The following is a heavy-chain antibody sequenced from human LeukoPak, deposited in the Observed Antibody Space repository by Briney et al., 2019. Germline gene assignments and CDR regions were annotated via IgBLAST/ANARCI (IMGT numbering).Heavy chain of an antibody. Sequence: GGSLRLSCAASGFTFDDYGMSWVRQAPGKGLEWVSGINWDGSGAGYADSVKGRFTISRDNSKSTVYLQMTSLRAEDTAVYYCARDRTHDFWSGYFFDYWGQGALVTVSS. D-gene: IGHD3-3*01. J-gene: IGHJ4*02. V-gene: IGHV3-20*04. CDR2: INWDGSGA. CDR3: ARDRTHDFWSGYFFDY. CDR1: GFTFDDYG.